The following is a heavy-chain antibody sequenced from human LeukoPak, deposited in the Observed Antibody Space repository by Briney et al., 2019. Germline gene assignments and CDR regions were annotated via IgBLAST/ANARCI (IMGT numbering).Heavy chain of an antibody. V-gene: IGHV3-30*04. CDR3: ARGDGSFDY. Sequence: PGRSLRLSCAASGFTFSSYAMHWVRQAPGKGLEWVAVISYDGSNKYYADSVKGRFTISRDNSKNTLYLQMNSLRAEDTAVYYCARGDGSFDYWGKGTLVTVSS. CDR1: GFTFSSYA. D-gene: IGHD1-26*01. J-gene: IGHJ4*02. CDR2: ISYDGSNK.